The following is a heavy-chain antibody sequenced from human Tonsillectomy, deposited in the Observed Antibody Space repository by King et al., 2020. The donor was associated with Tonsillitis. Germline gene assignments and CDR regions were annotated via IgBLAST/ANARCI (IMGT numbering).Heavy chain of an antibody. V-gene: IGHV1-69*09. CDR1: GGTFSSYA. D-gene: IGHD3-22*01. J-gene: IGHJ4*02. CDR3: ASWDYYDSSGYYRVDY. Sequence: GQLVQSGAEVKKPGSSVKVSCKASGGTFSSYAIRWVRQAPGQGLEWMGRIIPILGIANYAQKFQGRVTITADKSTSTAYMELSSLRSEDTAVYYCASWDYYDSSGYYRVDYWGQGTLVTVSS. CDR2: IIPILGIA.